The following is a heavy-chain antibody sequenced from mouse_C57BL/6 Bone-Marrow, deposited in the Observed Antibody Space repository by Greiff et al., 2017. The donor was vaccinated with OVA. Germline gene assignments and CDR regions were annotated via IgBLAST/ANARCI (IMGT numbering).Heavy chain of an antibody. Sequence: VQLQQSGAELVRPGASVKLSCKASGYTFPDYYINWVKQRPGQGLEWIARIDPGSGNTYYNEKFKGKATLTAEKSSSTAYMQLSSLTSEDSAVYFGARGDSSGPAMDYWGQGTSVTVSS. V-gene: IGHV1-76*01. D-gene: IGHD3-2*02. CDR2: IDPGSGNT. J-gene: IGHJ4*01. CDR1: GYTFPDYY. CDR3: ARGDSSGPAMDY.